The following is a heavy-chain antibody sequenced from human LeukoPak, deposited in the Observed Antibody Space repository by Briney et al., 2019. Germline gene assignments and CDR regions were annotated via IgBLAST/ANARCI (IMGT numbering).Heavy chain of an antibody. Sequence: SXXLSLTCTVSGGSISSYYWSWIRQPAGKGLEWIGRIYTSGSTNYNPSLKSRVTMSVDTSKNQFSLKLSSVTAADTAVYYCARDRKYSSGWFNFDYWGQGTLVTVSS. D-gene: IGHD6-19*01. CDR1: GGSISSYY. J-gene: IGHJ4*02. CDR2: IYTSGST. CDR3: ARDRKYSSGWFNFDY. V-gene: IGHV4-4*07.